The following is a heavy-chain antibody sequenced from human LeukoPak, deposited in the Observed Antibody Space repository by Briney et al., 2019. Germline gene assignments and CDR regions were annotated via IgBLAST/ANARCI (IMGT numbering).Heavy chain of an antibody. CDR1: GGSISSYY. V-gene: IGHV4-59*12. CDR2: IYHSGST. Sequence: PSETLSLTCTVSGGSISSYYWSWIRQPPGKGLEWIGYIYHSGSTYYNPSLKSRVTISVDRSKNQFSLKLSSVTAADTAVYYCARGHIFGVVITPFDYWGQGTLVTVSS. CDR3: ARGHIFGVVITPFDY. J-gene: IGHJ4*02. D-gene: IGHD3-3*02.